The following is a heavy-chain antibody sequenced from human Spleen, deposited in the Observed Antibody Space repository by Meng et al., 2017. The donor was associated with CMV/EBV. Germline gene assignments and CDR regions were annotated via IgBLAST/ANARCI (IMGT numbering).Heavy chain of an antibody. CDR1: SGGYY. D-gene: IGHD2-2*01. CDR3: ASLLGYCSSTSCPGGYFDY. Sequence: SGGYYWSWIRQAPGKGLEWSGYIYYSGSTYYSPSLKGRVTISVDTSKNQFSLKLSSVTAADTAVYYCASLLGYCSSTSCPGGYFDYWGQGTLVTVSS. J-gene: IGHJ4*02. CDR2: IYYSGST. V-gene: IGHV4-30-4*01.